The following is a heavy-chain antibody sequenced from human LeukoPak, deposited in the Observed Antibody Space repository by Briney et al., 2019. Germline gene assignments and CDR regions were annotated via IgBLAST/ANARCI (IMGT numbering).Heavy chain of an antibody. CDR2: IKQDGSEK. Sequence: GGSLRLSCAASGFTFSNYWMNWVRQAAGKRLEWVANIKQDGSEKYCVDSVKGRFTISRDNAKNSLYLQMNSLRAEDTAVYYCVRGYCSSTSCFHSIFDYWGQGTLVTVSS. CDR1: GFTFSNYW. CDR3: VRGYCSSTSCFHSIFDY. V-gene: IGHV3-7*04. J-gene: IGHJ4*02. D-gene: IGHD2-2*01.